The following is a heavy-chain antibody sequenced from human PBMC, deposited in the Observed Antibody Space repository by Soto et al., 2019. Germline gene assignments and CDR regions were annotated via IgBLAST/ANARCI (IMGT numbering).Heavy chain of an antibody. CDR2: IYHSGST. J-gene: IGHJ4*02. CDR3: ARVAVAGTRVDY. V-gene: IGHV4-4*02. D-gene: IGHD6-19*01. Sequence: QVQLQESGPGLVKPSGTLSLTCAVSGGSISSSNWWSWVRQPPGKGLEWLGEIYHSGSTNYNPSLTSRLTISGDKPKHQFSLKLSSVTAADTAVYYCARVAVAGTRVDYWGQGTLVTVSS. CDR1: GGSISSSNW.